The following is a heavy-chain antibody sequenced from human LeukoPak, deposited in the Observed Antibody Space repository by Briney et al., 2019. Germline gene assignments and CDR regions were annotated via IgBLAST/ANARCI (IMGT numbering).Heavy chain of an antibody. CDR1: GFTVSSNY. J-gene: IGHJ4*02. Sequence: GGSLRLSCAASGFTVSSNYMSWVRQAPGKGLEWVSVIYSGGSTYYADSVKGRFTISRDNSKNTLYLQMNSLRAEDTAVYYCARAVELLGPYAPHFDYWGQGTLVTVS. CDR2: IYSGGST. V-gene: IGHV3-53*01. CDR3: ARAVELLGPYAPHFDY. D-gene: IGHD1-26*01.